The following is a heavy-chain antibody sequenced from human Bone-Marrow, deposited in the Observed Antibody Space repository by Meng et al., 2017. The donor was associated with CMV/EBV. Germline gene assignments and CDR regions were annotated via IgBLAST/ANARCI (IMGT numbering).Heavy chain of an antibody. Sequence: WIRQPPGKGLEWVSGISWNSGSIGYADSVKGRFTISRDNAKNSLFLQMNSLRAEDTAVYCCARVPEGSGWSYYYYGMDVWGQGTTVTVSS. CDR2: ISWNSGSI. J-gene: IGHJ6*02. V-gene: IGHV3-9*01. D-gene: IGHD6-19*01. CDR3: ARVPEGSGWSYYYYGMDV.